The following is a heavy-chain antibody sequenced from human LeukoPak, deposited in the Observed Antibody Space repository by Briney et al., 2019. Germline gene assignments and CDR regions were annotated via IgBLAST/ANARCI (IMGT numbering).Heavy chain of an antibody. V-gene: IGHV4-39*01. J-gene: IGHJ4*02. CDR3: ARHSSSSPGIIDY. CDR1: GGSISSYY. CDR2: IYYSGTT. D-gene: IGHD6-6*01. Sequence: PSETLSLTCTVSGGSISSYYWGWIRQPPGKGLESIGYIYYSGTTYYNPSLKSRVTISVDTSKNQFSLKLNSVTAADTAVYYCARHSSSSPGIIDYWGQGTLVTVSS.